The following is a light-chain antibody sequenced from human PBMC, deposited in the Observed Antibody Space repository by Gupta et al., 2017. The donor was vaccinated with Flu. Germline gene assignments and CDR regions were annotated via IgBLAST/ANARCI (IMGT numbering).Light chain of an antibody. V-gene: IGKV1-5*03. CDR2: KAS. Sequence: PSTLSASGGDRVTSTCRASQSISIWLAWYQQKPGKAPKLLIYKASSLESGVPSRFSGSGSGTEFTLTISILEPDDFATYYCQQYNSYSWTFGQGTKVEIK. J-gene: IGKJ1*01. CDR1: QSISIW. CDR3: QQYNSYSWT.